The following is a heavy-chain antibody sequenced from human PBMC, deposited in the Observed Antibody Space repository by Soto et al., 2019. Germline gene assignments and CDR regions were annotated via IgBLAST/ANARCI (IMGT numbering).Heavy chain of an antibody. CDR1: GFIFSNYD. CDR3: AAYCSSDCYGRDY. D-gene: IGHD2-21*01. V-gene: IGHV3-21*06. CDR2: IFSDGSP. Sequence: LRLSCAASGFIFSNYDINWIRQAPGKGLEWVSSIFSDGSPHYADSVKGRFTVSRDNAKSSVYLQVNSLRTEDMALYYCAAYCSSDCYGRDYWGQGTLVTVS. J-gene: IGHJ4*02.